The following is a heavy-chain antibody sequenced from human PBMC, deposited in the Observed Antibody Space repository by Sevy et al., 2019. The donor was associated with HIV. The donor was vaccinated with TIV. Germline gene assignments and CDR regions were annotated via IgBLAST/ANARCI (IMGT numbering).Heavy chain of an antibody. V-gene: IGHV4-38-2*01. Sequence: SETLSLTCVVSGYSISSSYWWDWFRRPPGKGLEWIGAINYSGNTQYTPSLKSRVTVSADTSKNQFSLRLTSMTAADTAVYYCASHDWGRQDYWGQGTLVTVSS. J-gene: IGHJ4*02. CDR2: INYSGNT. CDR3: ASHDWGRQDY. CDR1: GYSISSSYW. D-gene: IGHD7-27*01.